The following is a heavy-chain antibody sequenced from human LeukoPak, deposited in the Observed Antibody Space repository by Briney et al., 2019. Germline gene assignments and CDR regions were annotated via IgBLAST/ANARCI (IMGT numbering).Heavy chain of an antibody. V-gene: IGHV3-13*04. Sequence: GGSLRLSCAASGFTFSSYDMHWVRQGTGKGLEWVSAIGTAGDTYYPGSVKGRFTTSRENAKKSLYLQMNSLRVGDTAVYYCARGRGWGTFDIWGQGTMVTVSS. CDR1: GFTFSSYD. CDR2: IGTAGDT. J-gene: IGHJ3*02. D-gene: IGHD3-10*01. CDR3: ARGRGWGTFDI.